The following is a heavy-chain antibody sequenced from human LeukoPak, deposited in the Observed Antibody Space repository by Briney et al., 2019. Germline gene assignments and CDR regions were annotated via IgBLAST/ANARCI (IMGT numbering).Heavy chain of an antibody. J-gene: IGHJ4*02. CDR2: ISGSGTEI. Sequence: GGPLRLSCAASGFTFSSYSMNGVRQAPGKGLEWVSYISGSGTEIYYADSVKGRFTISRDNAKNALYLHMNSVSAEDTAVYYCARVSGTYYKGHFDYWDQGTLVTVS. CDR3: ARVSGTYYKGHFDY. CDR1: GFTFSSYS. D-gene: IGHD3-10*01. V-gene: IGHV3-21*01.